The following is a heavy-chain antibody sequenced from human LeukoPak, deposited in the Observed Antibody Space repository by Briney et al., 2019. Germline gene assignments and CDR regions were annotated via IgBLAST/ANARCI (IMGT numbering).Heavy chain of an antibody. Sequence: ASVKVSCKASGYTFTSYDINWVRQATGQGLEWMGWINPNNGDTNYAQKFQGRVTMTRDTSITTAYMELSRLISDDTAVYYCARVGSSGWYVHPTLDYWGQGTLVTVSS. CDR1: GYTFTSYD. CDR2: INPNNGDT. J-gene: IGHJ4*02. CDR3: ARVGSSGWYVHPTLDY. V-gene: IGHV1-2*02. D-gene: IGHD6-19*01.